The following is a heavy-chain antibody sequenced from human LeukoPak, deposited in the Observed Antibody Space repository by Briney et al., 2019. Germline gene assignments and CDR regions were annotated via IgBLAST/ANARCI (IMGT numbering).Heavy chain of an antibody. CDR2: ISWNSGNI. CDR1: GFTFDDYA. D-gene: IGHD1-1*01. J-gene: IGHJ3*02. V-gene: IGHV3-9*01. Sequence: PGGSLRLSCAASGFTFDDYAMHWVRQAPGKGLEWVSGISWNSGNIGYADSVKGRFTISRDNAKNSLYLQMNSLRAEDTDLYYCEKHMGTTGTRSYAFDIWGQGTMVTVSS. CDR3: EKHMGTTGTRSYAFDI.